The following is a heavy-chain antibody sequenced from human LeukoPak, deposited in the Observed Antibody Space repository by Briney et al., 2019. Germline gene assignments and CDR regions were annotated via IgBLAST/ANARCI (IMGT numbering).Heavy chain of an antibody. J-gene: IGHJ5*02. CDR2: ISAYNGNT. D-gene: IGHD2-15*01. Sequence: ASVKVSCKASGYTFTSYGIGWVRQAPGQGLEWMGWISAYNGNTNYAQKLQGRVTMTTDTSTSTAYMELRSLRSDDTAVYYCARAIPSTVVVVVAATYNWFDPWGQGTLVTVSS. V-gene: IGHV1-18*01. CDR1: GYTFTSYG. CDR3: ARAIPSTVVVVVAATYNWFDP.